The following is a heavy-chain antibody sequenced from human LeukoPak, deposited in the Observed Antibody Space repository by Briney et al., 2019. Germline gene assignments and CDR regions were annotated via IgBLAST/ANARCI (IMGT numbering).Heavy chain of an antibody. V-gene: IGHV3-21*01. CDR2: ISSSSYI. CDR3: ARLGVLLWFGELNTDDY. CDR1: GFTFSSYS. J-gene: IGHJ4*02. Sequence: GGSLRLSCAASGFTFSSYSMNWVRQAPGKGLEWVSSISSSSYIYYADSVKGRFTISRDNAKNSLYLQMNSLRAEDTAVYYCARLGVLLWFGELNTDDYWGQGTLVTVSS. D-gene: IGHD3-10*01.